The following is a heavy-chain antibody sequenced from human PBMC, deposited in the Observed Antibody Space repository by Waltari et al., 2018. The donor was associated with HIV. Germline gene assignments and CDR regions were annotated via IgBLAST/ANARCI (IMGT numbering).Heavy chain of an antibody. V-gene: IGHV2-5*02. J-gene: IGHJ4*02. CDR2: IYWDDEK. CDR1: GFSLTTHKVS. D-gene: IGHD4-4*01. CDR3: AHTNTGTVTTWDY. Sequence: QITLKESGPTLVRPTQTLTLTCTVSGFSLTTHKVSVAWIRQPPGKPLEWLGFIYWDDEKRYNASRKSRLTITKDTSKSQVVLTMTDMGPLDTGTYFCAHTNTGTVTTWDYWGQGALVTVSS.